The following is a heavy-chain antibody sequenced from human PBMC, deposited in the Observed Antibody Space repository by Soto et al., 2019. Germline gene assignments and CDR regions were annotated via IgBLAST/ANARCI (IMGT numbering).Heavy chain of an antibody. Sequence: QVQLQESGPGLVKPSETLSLTCTVSGGSISTYYWSWIRQPPGKGLEWIGYIHYSGSTSYNPPLNSRVTISVDTSKNQFSLKLSSVTAADKAVYYCAREYSSFEYWGQGILVSVSS. D-gene: IGHD6-19*01. J-gene: IGHJ4*02. CDR3: AREYSSFEY. CDR1: GGSISTYY. CDR2: IHYSGST. V-gene: IGHV4-59*01.